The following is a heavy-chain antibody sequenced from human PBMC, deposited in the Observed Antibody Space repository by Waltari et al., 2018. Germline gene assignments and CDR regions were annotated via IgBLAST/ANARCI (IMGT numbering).Heavy chain of an antibody. D-gene: IGHD1-26*01. CDR3: AREGAGGFDY. V-gene: IGHV3-7*03. CDR1: GFTFSSYW. CDR2: IKQDGSKK. Sequence: AASGFTFSSYWMSWVRQAPGKGLAWVANIKQDGSKKEYVDSVKGRFTIPRDNAKNSLYLQMNSLRADDTAVYYGAREGAGGFDYWGQGTLVTVSS. J-gene: IGHJ4*02.